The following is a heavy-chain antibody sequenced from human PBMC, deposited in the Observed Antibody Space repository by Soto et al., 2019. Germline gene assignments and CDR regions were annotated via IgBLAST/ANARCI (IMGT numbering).Heavy chain of an antibody. CDR3: AKDPTRNILLWVGELYRGMDV. J-gene: IGHJ6*02. Sequence: QVQLVEAGGGVVQPGRSLRLSCAASGFTFSSNGMHWVRQAPGKGLEWVAVISYDGSSKYYADSVKGRFTISRDNSNETLYLQMSSLRAEDTAVYYCAKDPTRNILLWVGELYRGMDVWGLGTTVTVSS. CDR2: ISYDGSSK. V-gene: IGHV3-30*18. CDR1: GFTFSSNG. D-gene: IGHD3-10*01.